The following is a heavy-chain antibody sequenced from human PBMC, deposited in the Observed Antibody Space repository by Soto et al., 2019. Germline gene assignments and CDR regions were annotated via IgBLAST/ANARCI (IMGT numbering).Heavy chain of an antibody. Sequence: GGSLRLSCAASGFTCSSYVMQWVRDAPGKGLEWVAVTSSDGNNKRYADSVKDRFTISRDNSKNTLYLQMYSLRAEDTAVHYCAKDQGSSWYSSFYYYYGMDVWGQGTTVTVSS. D-gene: IGHD6-13*01. CDR2: TSSDGNNK. V-gene: IGHV3-30*18. CDR3: AKDQGSSWYSSFYYYYGMDV. J-gene: IGHJ6*02. CDR1: GFTCSSYV.